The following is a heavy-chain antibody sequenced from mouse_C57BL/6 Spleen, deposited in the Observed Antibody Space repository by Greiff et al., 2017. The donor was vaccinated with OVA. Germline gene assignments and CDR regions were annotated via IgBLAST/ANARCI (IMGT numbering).Heavy chain of an antibody. CDR2: IHPNSGST. CDR3: ARSQDDYPLYYFDY. CDR1: GYTFTSYW. V-gene: IGHV1-64*01. D-gene: IGHD2-4*01. J-gene: IGHJ2*01. Sequence: VQLQQPGAELVKPGASVKLSCKASGYTFTSYWMHWVKQRPGQGLEWIGMIHPNSGSTNYNEKFKSKATLTVDKSSSTAYMQLSSLTSEDSAVYYCARSQDDYPLYYFDYWGQGTTLTVSS.